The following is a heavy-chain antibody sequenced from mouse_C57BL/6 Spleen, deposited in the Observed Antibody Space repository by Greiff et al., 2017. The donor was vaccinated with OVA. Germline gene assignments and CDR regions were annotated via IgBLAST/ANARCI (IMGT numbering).Heavy chain of an antibody. V-gene: IGHV2-6*01. D-gene: IGHD6-1*01. CDR1: GFSLTSYG. CDR3: ARTLPHPLHAMDY. J-gene: IGHJ4*01. CDR2: IWGVGST. Sequence: VQLQESGPGLVAPSQSLSITCTVSGFSLTSYGVDWVRQSPGQGLEWLGVIWGVGSTNYNSALKSRLSISKDNSKSQVFLKMNSLQTDDTAMYYCARTLPHPLHAMDYWGQGTSVTVSS.